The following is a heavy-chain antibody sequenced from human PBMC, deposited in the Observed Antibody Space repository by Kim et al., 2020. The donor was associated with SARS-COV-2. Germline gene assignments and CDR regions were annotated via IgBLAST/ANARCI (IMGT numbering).Heavy chain of an antibody. CDR3: AKVAVAGYYYFDY. CDR1: GFTFSSYA. Sequence: GGSLRLSCAASGFTFSSYAMTWVRQAPGKGLEWVSVIYSGGSSTYYADSVKGRFTISRDNSKNTLYLQMNSLRAEDTAVYYCAKVAVAGYYYFDYWGQGTLVTVSS. D-gene: IGHD6-19*01. J-gene: IGHJ4*02. V-gene: IGHV3-23*03. CDR2: IYSGGSST.